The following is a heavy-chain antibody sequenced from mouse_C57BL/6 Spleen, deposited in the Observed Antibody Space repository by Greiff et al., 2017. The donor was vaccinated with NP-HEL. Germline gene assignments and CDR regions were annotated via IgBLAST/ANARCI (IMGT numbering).Heavy chain of an antibody. J-gene: IGHJ1*03. D-gene: IGHD1-1*01. V-gene: IGHV1-15*01. CDR3: TRAAVDWYFDV. CDR1: GYTFTDYE. Sequence: SGAELVRPGASVTLSCKASGYTFTDYEMHWVKQTPVHGLEWIGAIDPETGGTAYNQKFKGKALLTADKSSSTAYMELRSLTSEDSAVYYCTRAAVDWYFDVWGTGTTVTVSS. CDR2: IDPETGGT.